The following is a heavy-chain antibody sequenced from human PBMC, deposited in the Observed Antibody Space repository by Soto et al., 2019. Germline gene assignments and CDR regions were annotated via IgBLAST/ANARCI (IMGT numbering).Heavy chain of an antibody. V-gene: IGHV3-23*01. CDR3: AKGPGVVVTIAQFHDYYGMDV. Sequence: EVQLLESGGGLVQPGGSLRLSCAASGFTFSSYSMSWVRQAPGKGLEWVSGFRSGGDDDTTYYADSVRGRFTISRDNSKNTLYLQMNSLRAEDTAVYYCAKGPGVVVTIAQFHDYYGMDVWGQGTTVTVSS. CDR2: FRSGGDDDTT. CDR1: GFTFSSYS. J-gene: IGHJ6*02. D-gene: IGHD2-21*02.